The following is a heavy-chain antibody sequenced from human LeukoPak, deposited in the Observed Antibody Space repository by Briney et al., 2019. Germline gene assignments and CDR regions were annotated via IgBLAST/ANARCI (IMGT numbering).Heavy chain of an antibody. J-gene: IGHJ4*02. D-gene: IGHD6-19*01. CDR2: ISGGGGA. CDR1: GFTFSSYA. Sequence: GGSLRLSCAASGFTFSSYAMSWVRQAPGKGLEWVSAISGGGGAYYADSVKGRITISRDNSKNTLYLQMNSLRAEDTAIYSCAKSFAGAVAGSRGLDYWGQGTLVTVSS. CDR3: AKSFAGAVAGSRGLDY. V-gene: IGHV3-23*01.